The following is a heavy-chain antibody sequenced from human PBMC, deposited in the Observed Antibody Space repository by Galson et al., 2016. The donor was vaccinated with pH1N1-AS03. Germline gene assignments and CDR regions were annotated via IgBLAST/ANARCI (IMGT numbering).Heavy chain of an antibody. D-gene: IGHD6-13*01. CDR3: ARDSESSTWWWCDP. CDR2: IHYSGTT. CDR1: GGSVSSGRYY. V-gene: IGHV4-61*01. Sequence: SETLSLTCTVSGGSVSSGRYYWSWIRQPPGKGLEWIGYIHYSGTTNYNPSLKSRVTMSVDTSKNQFSLKLSSLTAADTAVYYCARDSESSTWWWCDPWGQGTLVTVSS. J-gene: IGHJ5*02.